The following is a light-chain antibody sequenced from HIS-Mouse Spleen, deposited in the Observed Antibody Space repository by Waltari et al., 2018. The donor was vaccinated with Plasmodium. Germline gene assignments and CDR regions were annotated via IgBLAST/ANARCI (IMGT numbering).Light chain of an antibody. CDR1: QSVSSN. V-gene: IGKV3-15*01. CDR2: GAS. J-gene: IGKJ5*01. CDR3: QQYNNWPT. Sequence: EIVMTQPPATLSVSPGERATLSCRASQSVSSNLAWYQQKPGQAPRRLIDGASTRATGIPARFSGSGSGTEFTLTISSMQSEDFAVYYCQQYNNWPTFGQGTRLEIK.